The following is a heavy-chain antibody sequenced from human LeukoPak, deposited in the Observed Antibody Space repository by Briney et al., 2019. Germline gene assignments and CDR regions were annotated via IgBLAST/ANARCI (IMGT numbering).Heavy chain of an antibody. V-gene: IGHV4-34*01. CDR1: GGSFSGYY. D-gene: IGHD1-1*01. CDR2: INHSGST. J-gene: IGHJ4*02. CDR3: ARGWSSGPYYFDY. Sequence: PPETLSLTCAVYGGSFSGYYWSWIRQPPGKGLEWIGEINHSGSTNYNPSLKSRVTISVDTSKNQFSLKLSSVTAADTAVYYCARGWSSGPYYFDYWGQGTLVTVSS.